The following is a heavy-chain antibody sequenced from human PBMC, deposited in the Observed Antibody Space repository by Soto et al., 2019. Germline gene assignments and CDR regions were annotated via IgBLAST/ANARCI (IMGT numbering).Heavy chain of an antibody. CDR3: ATWEPTAPYYFDY. CDR2: IYYSGST. J-gene: IGHJ4*02. V-gene: IGHV4-31*03. D-gene: IGHD1-26*01. CDR1: GGSISSGGYY. Sequence: PSETLSLTCTVSGGSISSGGYYWSWIRQHPGKGLEWIGYIYYSGSTYYNPSLKSRVTISVDTSKDQFSLKLSSVTAADTAVYYCATWEPTAPYYFDYWGQGTLVTVSS.